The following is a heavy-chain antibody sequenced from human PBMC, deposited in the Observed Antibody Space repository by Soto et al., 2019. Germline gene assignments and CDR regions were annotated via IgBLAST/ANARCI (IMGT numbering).Heavy chain of an antibody. Sequence: SETLSLTCIVSGGPITSYHWSWIRQFPGKGLEWIGEINHSGSTNYNPSLKSRVTISVDTSKNQFSLKLSSVTAADTAVYYCARASVGIFDYWGQGTLVTVSS. CDR1: GGPITSYH. V-gene: IGHV4-34*01. J-gene: IGHJ4*02. CDR3: ARASVGIFDY. CDR2: INHSGST. D-gene: IGHD1-26*01.